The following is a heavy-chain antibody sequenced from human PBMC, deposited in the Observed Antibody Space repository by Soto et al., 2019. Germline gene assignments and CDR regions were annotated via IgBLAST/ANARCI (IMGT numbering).Heavy chain of an antibody. D-gene: IGHD3-10*01. CDR2: IYWDDDK. CDR3: AHCRRDRGIITPSY. CDR1: GFSLSTSGVA. Sequence: QITLKESGPPLVKPTQTLTLTCTFSGFSLSTSGVAVGWIRQPPGKALDWLALIYWDDDKRYSPSLKSRLTITKDTSKNQVILTVTNMDPVDTATYYCAHCRRDRGIITPSYWGQGTLVTVSS. V-gene: IGHV2-5*02. J-gene: IGHJ4*02.